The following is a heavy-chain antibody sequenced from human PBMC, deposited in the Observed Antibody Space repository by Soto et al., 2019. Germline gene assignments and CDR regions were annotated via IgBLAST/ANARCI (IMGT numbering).Heavy chain of an antibody. CDR2: IWYDGSNK. CDR3: TRDPYGGSRYYFGS. Sequence: QVQLVESGGGVVQPGRSPRLSCAASGFTFTNYGMHWVRQAPGKGLEWVAVIWYDGSNKYYADSVKGRFTISKDNSQNTLYLQMNNLRAEDTAMYYCTRDPYGGSRYYFGSWGQGTLVTVSS. V-gene: IGHV3-33*01. J-gene: IGHJ4*02. D-gene: IGHD1-26*01. CDR1: GFTFTNYG.